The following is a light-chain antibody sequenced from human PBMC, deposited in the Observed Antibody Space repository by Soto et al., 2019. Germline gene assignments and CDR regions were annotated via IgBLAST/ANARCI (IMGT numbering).Light chain of an antibody. CDR3: QSYDSSLSGYV. CDR1: SSNIGAGYP. CDR2: GNT. Sequence: QSVLTRPPSVSGAPGQRVTISYTGSSSNIGAGYPVHWYQQLPGTAPKLLIHGNTNRPSGVPDRFSGSRSGLAITGLQAEDEADYYCQSYDSSLSGYVFGTGTKVTVL. V-gene: IGLV1-40*01. J-gene: IGLJ1*01.